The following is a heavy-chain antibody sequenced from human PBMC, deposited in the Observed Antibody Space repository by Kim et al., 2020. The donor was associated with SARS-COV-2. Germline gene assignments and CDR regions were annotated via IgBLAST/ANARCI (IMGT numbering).Heavy chain of an antibody. D-gene: IGHD6-6*01. Sequence: GGSLRLSCAASGFTFSSYGMHWVRQAPGKGLEWVAVISYDGSNKYYADSVKGRFTISRDNSKNTLYLQMNSLRAEDTAVYYCAKGLRAAPLSFDYWGQGTLVTVSS. J-gene: IGHJ4*02. CDR1: GFTFSSYG. CDR2: ISYDGSNK. V-gene: IGHV3-30*18. CDR3: AKGLRAAPLSFDY.